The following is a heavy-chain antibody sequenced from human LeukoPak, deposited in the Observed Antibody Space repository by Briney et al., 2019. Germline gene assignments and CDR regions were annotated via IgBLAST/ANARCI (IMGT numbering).Heavy chain of an antibody. J-gene: IGHJ4*02. V-gene: IGHV3-9*03. CDR1: GFTFDDYA. Sequence: PGGSLRLSCAASGFTFDDYAMHWVRQAPGKGLEWVSGISWNSGSIGHADSVKGRFTISRDNAKNSLYLQMNSLRAEDMALYYCAKDVSSSPAGGVGYWGQGTLVTVSS. CDR2: ISWNSGSI. CDR3: AKDVSSSPAGGVGY. D-gene: IGHD6-6*01.